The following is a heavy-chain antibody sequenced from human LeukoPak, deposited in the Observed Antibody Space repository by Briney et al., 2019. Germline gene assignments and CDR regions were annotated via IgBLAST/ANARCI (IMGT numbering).Heavy chain of an antibody. Sequence: SSETLSLTCTVSGGSISSSSYYWGWICQPPGKGLEWIGSFYYSGSTYYNPSLKSRVTISVDTSKNQFSLRLRSVTVADTAVYYCARSPRLAVAGPNLLDYWGQGTLVTVSS. CDR1: GGSISSSSYY. CDR2: FYYSGST. D-gene: IGHD6-19*01. J-gene: IGHJ4*02. CDR3: ARSPRLAVAGPNLLDY. V-gene: IGHV4-39*01.